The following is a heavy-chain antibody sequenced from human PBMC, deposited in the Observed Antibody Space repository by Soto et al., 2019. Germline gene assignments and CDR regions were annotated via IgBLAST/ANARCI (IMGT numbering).Heavy chain of an antibody. Sequence: GASVKVSCKASGYTFTSYYMHWVRQAPGQGLEWMGIINPSGGSTSYAQKFRGRVTMTRDTSTSTVYMELSSLRSEDTAVYYCAREDSGWYNGGYFQHWGQGTLVTVSS. CDR3: AREDSGWYNGGYFQH. CDR1: GYTFTSYY. J-gene: IGHJ1*01. D-gene: IGHD6-19*01. CDR2: INPSGGST. V-gene: IGHV1-46*01.